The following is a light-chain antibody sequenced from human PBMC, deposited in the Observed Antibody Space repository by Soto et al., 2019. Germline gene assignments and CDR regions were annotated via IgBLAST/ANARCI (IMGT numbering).Light chain of an antibody. CDR3: QQYNNWPPLT. Sequence: EIGVTQSTDTLSLSPGERATLSGRARQSVSSYLAWYQQKPGQAPRLLIYGASTRASGIPARFSGSGSGTEFTLTISSLHSEDFAVYSRQQYNNWPPLTLPQRTRPEVK. V-gene: IGKV3-15*01. CDR1: QSVSSY. CDR2: GAS. J-gene: IGKJ5*01.